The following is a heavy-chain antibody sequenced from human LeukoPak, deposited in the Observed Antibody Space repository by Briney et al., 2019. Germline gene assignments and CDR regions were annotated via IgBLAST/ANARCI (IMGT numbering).Heavy chain of an antibody. J-gene: IGHJ4*02. CDR2: IKSKTDGGTT. CDR3: TTQRSRITMVRGVIRSDH. D-gene: IGHD3-10*01. V-gene: IGHV3-15*01. CDR1: GFTFSNAW. Sequence: TGGSLRLSCAASGFTFSNAWMSWVRQGPGKGLEWVGRIKSKTDGGTTDYAAPVKGRFTISRDDSKNTLYLQMNSLKTEDTAAYYCTTQRSRITMVRGVIRSDHWGQGTLVTVSS.